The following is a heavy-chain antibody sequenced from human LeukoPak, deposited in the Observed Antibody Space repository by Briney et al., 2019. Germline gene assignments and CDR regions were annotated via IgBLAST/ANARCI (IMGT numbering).Heavy chain of an antibody. D-gene: IGHD3-10*01. Sequence: GASVKVSCKASGYTLTGYYMHWVRQAPGQGLEWMGWINPNSGGTNYAQKFQGRVTMTRDTSISTAYMELSRLRSDDTAVYYCARASAGELLLVDWFDPWGQGTLVTVSS. CDR1: GYTLTGYY. J-gene: IGHJ5*02. CDR3: ARASAGELLLVDWFDP. CDR2: INPNSGGT. V-gene: IGHV1-2*02.